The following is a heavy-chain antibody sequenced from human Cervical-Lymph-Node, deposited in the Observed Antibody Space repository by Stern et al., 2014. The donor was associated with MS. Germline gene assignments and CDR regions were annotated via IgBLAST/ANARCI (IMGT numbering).Heavy chain of an antibody. CDR2: IRWDGDTT. V-gene: IGHV3-43*01. CDR1: GFTFADYM. D-gene: IGHD4-23*01. CDR3: AKGGYGGCYDS. J-gene: IGHJ4*02. Sequence: VQLVESGGVVVQPGGSLRLSCAASGFTFADYMMHWVRQAPGKGLEWVSLIRWDGDTTYYMDSVKGRFTISRDNSKNSLYLQMNSLTTEDTALYYCAKGGYGGCYDSWGQGTLVTVSS.